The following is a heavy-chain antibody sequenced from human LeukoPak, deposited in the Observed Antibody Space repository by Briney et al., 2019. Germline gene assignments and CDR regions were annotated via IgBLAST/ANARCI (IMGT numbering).Heavy chain of an antibody. D-gene: IGHD3-10*01. CDR1: GFTFSGSA. CDR2: IRSKANSYAT. Sequence: GGSLRLSCAASGFTFSGSAMHWVRQASGKGLEWVGRIRSKANSYATAYAASVKGRFTISRDDSKNTAYLQMNSLKTEDTAVYYCARVGLRGVGSLNWYFDLWGRGTLVTVSS. J-gene: IGHJ2*01. CDR3: ARVGLRGVGSLNWYFDL. V-gene: IGHV3-73*01.